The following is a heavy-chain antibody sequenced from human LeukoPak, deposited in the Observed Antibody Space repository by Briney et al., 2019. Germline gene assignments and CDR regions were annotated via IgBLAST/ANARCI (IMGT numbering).Heavy chain of an antibody. J-gene: IGHJ4*02. V-gene: IGHV3-74*01. D-gene: IGHD6-13*01. CDR3: ARGRSSSSWSDY. CDR2: IHSDGSGT. Sequence: PGGSLRLSCAASGFTFNRNCMSWVRQAPGKGLVWVSRIHSDGSGTTYAGSVKGRFTISRDNAKNTLYLQMTGLRDEDAAVYYCARGRSSSSWSDYWGQGTLVTVSS. CDR1: GFTFNRNC.